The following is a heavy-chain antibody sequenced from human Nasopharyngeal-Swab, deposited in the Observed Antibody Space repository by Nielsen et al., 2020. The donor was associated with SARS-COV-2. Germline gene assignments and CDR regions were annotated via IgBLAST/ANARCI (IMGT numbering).Heavy chain of an antibody. J-gene: IGHJ6*03. D-gene: IGHD4-17*01. CDR2: MNPNSGNT. V-gene: IGHV1-8*01. CDR1: GYTFTSYD. Sequence: ASVKVSCKASGYTFTSYDINWVRQATGQGLEWMGWMNPNSGNTGYAQKFQGSVTMTRNTSISTAYMELSSLRSEDTAVYYCARGGYGDYLGYYYYMDVWGKGTTVTVSS. CDR3: ARGGYGDYLGYYYYMDV.